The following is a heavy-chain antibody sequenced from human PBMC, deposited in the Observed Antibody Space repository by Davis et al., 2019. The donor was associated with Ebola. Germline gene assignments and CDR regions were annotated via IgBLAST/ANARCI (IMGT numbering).Heavy chain of an antibody. CDR1: GGTFSSYA. V-gene: IGHV1-69*04. CDR2: IIPILGIA. CDR3: ARDGYRGVVVAANYYYYAMDV. D-gene: IGHD2-15*01. Sequence: SVKVSCKASGGTFSSYAISWVRQAPGQGLEWMGRIIPILGIANYAQKFQGRVTITADKSTSTAYMELSSLRSDDTAVYYCARDGYRGVVVAANYYYYAMDVWGQGTTVTVSS. J-gene: IGHJ6*02.